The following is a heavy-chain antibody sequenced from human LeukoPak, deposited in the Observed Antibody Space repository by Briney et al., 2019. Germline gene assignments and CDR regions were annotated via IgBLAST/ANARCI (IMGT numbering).Heavy chain of an antibody. V-gene: IGHV3-74*01. Sequence: GGSLGLSCAASGFTFSVFWMFWVRQAPGQGLVWVSHISPDGRSTNYADSVKGRFTISRDNARNTLYLQLNSLTAEDTAVYYCAMGYKSAYSWDYWGQGTLVTVSS. CDR2: ISPDGRST. CDR3: AMGYKSAYSWDY. D-gene: IGHD5-18*01. J-gene: IGHJ4*02. CDR1: GFTFSVFW.